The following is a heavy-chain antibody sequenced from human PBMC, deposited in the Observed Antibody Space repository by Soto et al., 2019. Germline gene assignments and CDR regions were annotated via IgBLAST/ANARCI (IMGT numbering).Heavy chain of an antibody. J-gene: IGHJ4*02. CDR2: ISSSSNYI. V-gene: IGHV3-21*01. Sequence: GGSLRLSCVASGFDFNYYNMNWVRQAPGKGLEWVSSISSSSNYIYYADSLKGRFTISRDNAKVSLFLQIDSLTAGDTAVYYCARSVRRSPPNFDLWGQGTLVPVSS. CDR3: ARSVRRSPPNFDL. D-gene: IGHD1-26*01. CDR1: GFDFNYYN.